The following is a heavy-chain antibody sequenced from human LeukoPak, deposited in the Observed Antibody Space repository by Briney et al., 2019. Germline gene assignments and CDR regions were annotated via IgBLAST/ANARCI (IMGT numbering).Heavy chain of an antibody. V-gene: IGHV4-39*01. J-gene: IGHJ5*02. CDR1: GGSISSSSYY. Sequence: PSETLSLTCTVSGGSISSSSYYWGWIRQPPGKGLEWIGSIYYSGSTYYNPSLKSRVTIYVDKSKNQFSLKLSSVTAADTAVYYCARHENSSPPSYNWFDPWGQGTLVTVSS. CDR3: ARHENSSPPSYNWFDP. D-gene: IGHD6-6*01. CDR2: IYYSGST.